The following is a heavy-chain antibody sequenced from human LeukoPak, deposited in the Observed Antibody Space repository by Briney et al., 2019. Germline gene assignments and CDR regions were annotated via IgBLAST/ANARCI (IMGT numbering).Heavy chain of an antibody. Sequence: GASVKVSCKASGYTFTAYYMHWVRQAPGQGLEGMGWINPNSGGTNYAQKFQGRVTITRDTSIRTAYMELSSLRSDDTAVYYCARGRAMGPGVADDDFDYWGQGTLVAVSS. CDR1: GYTFTAYY. V-gene: IGHV1-2*02. CDR2: INPNSGGT. D-gene: IGHD3-3*01. CDR3: ARGRAMGPGVADDDFDY. J-gene: IGHJ4*02.